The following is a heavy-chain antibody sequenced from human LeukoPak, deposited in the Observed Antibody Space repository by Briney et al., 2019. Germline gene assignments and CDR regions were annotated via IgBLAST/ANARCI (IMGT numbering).Heavy chain of an antibody. Sequence: SVKVSCKASGYTFTSYGISWVRQAPGQGLEWMGWIIPIFGTANYAQKFQGRVTITADESTSTAYMELSSLRSEDTAVYYCARVAAYDSSGYYYPRPFDYWGQGTLVTVSS. CDR3: ARVAAYDSSGYYYPRPFDY. V-gene: IGHV1-69*13. CDR1: GYTFTSYG. J-gene: IGHJ4*02. D-gene: IGHD3-22*01. CDR2: IIPIFGTA.